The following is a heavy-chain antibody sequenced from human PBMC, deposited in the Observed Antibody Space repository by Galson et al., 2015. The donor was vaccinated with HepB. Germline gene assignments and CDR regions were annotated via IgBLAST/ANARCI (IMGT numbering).Heavy chain of an antibody. CDR2: ISNSRDII. J-gene: IGHJ6*02. CDR1: GFTFSTYS. D-gene: IGHD3-10*01. CDR3: ARDRGGSGSYMSYYYGMDV. V-gene: IGHV3-48*04. Sequence: SLRLSCAASGFTFSTYSMSWVRQAPGKGLEWVSYISNSRDIIYYADSVKGRFTISRDNAENSLYLQMNSLRAEDTAIYYCARDRGGSGSYMSYYYGMDVWGQGTTVTVSS.